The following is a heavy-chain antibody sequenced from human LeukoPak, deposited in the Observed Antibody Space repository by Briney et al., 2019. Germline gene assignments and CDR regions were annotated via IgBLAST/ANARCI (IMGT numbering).Heavy chain of an antibody. CDR3: ARGEHAFNTAMDRTPFDY. J-gene: IGHJ4*02. Sequence: LETLSLTCAVYGGSFSGYYWSWIRQPPGKGLEWIGEINHSGSTNYNPSLKSRVTISVDTSKNQFSLKLSSVTAADTAVYYCARGEHAFNTAMDRTPFDYWGQGTLVTVSS. V-gene: IGHV4-34*01. CDR1: GGSFSGYY. D-gene: IGHD5-18*01. CDR2: INHSGST.